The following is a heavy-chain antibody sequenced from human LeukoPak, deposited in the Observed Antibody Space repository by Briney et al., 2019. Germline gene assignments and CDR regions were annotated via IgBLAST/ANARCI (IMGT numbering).Heavy chain of an antibody. V-gene: IGHV3-33*08. CDR2: IWYDGSNK. CDR3: ARDRRGSYSGMDV. CDR1: GFTFSSYA. Sequence: GGSLRLSCAASGFTFSSYAIHWVRQAPGKGLEWVAVIWYDGSNKYYADSVKGRFTISRDNSKNTLYLQMNSLRAEDTAVYYCARDRRGSYSGMDVWGQGTTVTVSS. D-gene: IGHD1-26*01. J-gene: IGHJ6*02.